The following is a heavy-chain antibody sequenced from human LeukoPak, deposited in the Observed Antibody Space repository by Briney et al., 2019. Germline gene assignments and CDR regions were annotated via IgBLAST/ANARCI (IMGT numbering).Heavy chain of an antibody. V-gene: IGHV1-46*01. CDR3: ARDLMRYYDSSGYSGIQH. CDR2: INPSGGST. Sequence: GASVKVSCKTSGYSFTSYYIHWLRQAPGQGLEWMGVINPSGGSTSYTQKFQGRVTMTRDTSTSTVYMELSSLTSEDTAVYYCARDLMRYYDSSGYSGIQHWGQGTLVTVSS. CDR1: GYSFTSYY. D-gene: IGHD3-22*01. J-gene: IGHJ1*01.